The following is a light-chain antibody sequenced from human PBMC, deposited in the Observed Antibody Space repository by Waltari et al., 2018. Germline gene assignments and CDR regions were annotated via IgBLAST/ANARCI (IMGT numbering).Light chain of an antibody. CDR2: GAS. V-gene: IGKV3-20*01. J-gene: IGKJ1*01. CDR3: QHYVRLPVT. CDR1: QSVSRA. Sequence: EIVLTQSPGTLSLSPGERVILPCRVSQSVSRALAWYQQKPGQAPRLLIYGASNRATGIPDRFSGSGSGTDFSLTISRLEPEDFAVYYCQHYVRLPVTFGQGTKVEIK.